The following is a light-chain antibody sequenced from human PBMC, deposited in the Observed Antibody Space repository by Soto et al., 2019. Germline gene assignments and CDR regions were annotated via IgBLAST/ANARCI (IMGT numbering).Light chain of an antibody. J-gene: IGKJ5*01. V-gene: IGKV3-11*01. CDR1: QNVLSD. CDR2: DAS. Sequence: EILLTQSPATLSVSPGETATLSCRASQNVLSDLAWYQQKPGQAPRLLIYDASNRATGIPARFSGSGSGTDFTLTISSLEPEDFAVYYCQQRSNWITFGQGTRLEIK. CDR3: QQRSNWIT.